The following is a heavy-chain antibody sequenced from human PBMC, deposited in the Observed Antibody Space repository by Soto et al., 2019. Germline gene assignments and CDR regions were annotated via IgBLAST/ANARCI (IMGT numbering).Heavy chain of an antibody. CDR3: ARGGYCTNGVCYHEFYYYYGMDV. CDR2: IWYDGSNK. CDR1: GFTFSSYG. J-gene: IGHJ6*02. D-gene: IGHD2-8*01. Sequence: QVQLVESGGGVVQPGRSLRLSCAASGFTFSSYGMHWVRQAPGKGLEWVAVIWYDGSNKYYADSVKGRFTISRDNSKNTLYLQMNSLRAEYTAVYYCARGGYCTNGVCYHEFYYYYGMDVWGQGTTVTVSS. V-gene: IGHV3-33*01.